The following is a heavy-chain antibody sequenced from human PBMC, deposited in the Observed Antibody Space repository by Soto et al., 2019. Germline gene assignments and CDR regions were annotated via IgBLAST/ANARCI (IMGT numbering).Heavy chain of an antibody. Sequence: EVQLVESGGGLVKPGGSLRLSCAASGFTFSSYSMNWVRQAPGKGLEWVSSISSSSSYIYYADSVKGRFTISRDNAKNSRYLQMNSLRAEDTAVYYCARDYNDSSGYSFPLDYRGQGTLVTVSS. CDR3: ARDYNDSSGYSFPLDY. CDR1: GFTFSSYS. CDR2: ISSSSSYI. J-gene: IGHJ4*02. V-gene: IGHV3-21*01. D-gene: IGHD3-22*01.